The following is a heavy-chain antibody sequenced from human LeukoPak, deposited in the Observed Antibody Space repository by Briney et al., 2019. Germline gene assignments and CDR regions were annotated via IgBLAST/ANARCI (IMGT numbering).Heavy chain of an antibody. D-gene: IGHD1-26*01. CDR1: GFTFSSYS. V-gene: IGHV3-21*01. Sequence: GGSLRLSCAASGFTFSSYSMNWVRQAPGKGLEWFSSISSSSSYIYYADSVKGRFTISRDNAKNSLYLQMNSLRAEDTAVYYCARDSDSGSYQGYFDYWGQGTLVTVSS. J-gene: IGHJ4*02. CDR2: ISSSSSYI. CDR3: ARDSDSGSYQGYFDY.